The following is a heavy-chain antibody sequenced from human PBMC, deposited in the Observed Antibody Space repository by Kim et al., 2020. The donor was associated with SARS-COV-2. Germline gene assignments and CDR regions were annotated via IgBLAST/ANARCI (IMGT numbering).Heavy chain of an antibody. CDR2: INWNSISI. V-gene: IGHV3-9*03. J-gene: IGHJ6*02. CDR3: LRGGDNWNYNYYYGMDV. CDR1: GFTFGEYA. D-gene: IGHD1-7*01. Sequence: GGSLRLSCVGSGFTFGEYAMHWVRQGPGKGLEWVSGINWNSISIAYADSVKGRFTISRDNAKNSLYLQMNSLRTEDMALYYCLRGGDNWNYNYYYGMDVWGQGTTVTVSS.